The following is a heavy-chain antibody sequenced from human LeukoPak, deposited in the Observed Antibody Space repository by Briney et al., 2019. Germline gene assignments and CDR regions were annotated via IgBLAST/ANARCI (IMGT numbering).Heavy chain of an antibody. J-gene: IGHJ6*03. CDR3: ARVRDYDFWSGYEYYMDV. CDR1: GGSTSSYN. D-gene: IGHD3-3*01. V-gene: IGHV4-59*01. Sequence: SETLSLTCTVSGGSTSSYNGSWIGNPPGKGLRGLGNFYYSGSTNYNPSLKSRVTISVDTSKNQFSLKLSSVTAADTAVYYCARVRDYDFWSGYEYYMDVWGKGTTVTVSS. CDR2: FYYSGST.